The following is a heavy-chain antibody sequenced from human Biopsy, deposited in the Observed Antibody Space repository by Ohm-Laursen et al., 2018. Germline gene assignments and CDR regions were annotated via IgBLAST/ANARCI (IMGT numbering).Heavy chain of an antibody. CDR3: ARVGVGAPSIDYFDS. D-gene: IGHD1-26*01. CDR2: IYYSGST. V-gene: IGHV4-59*07. Sequence: SDTLSLTCTVSGGSIYNFFWSWIRQPPGKGLEWIGYIYYSGSTNYNPSLKSRVTVSVDRSKNHFSLELSPVTAADTAVYYCARVGVGAPSIDYFDSWGQGALVTVSS. CDR1: GGSIYNFF. J-gene: IGHJ4*02.